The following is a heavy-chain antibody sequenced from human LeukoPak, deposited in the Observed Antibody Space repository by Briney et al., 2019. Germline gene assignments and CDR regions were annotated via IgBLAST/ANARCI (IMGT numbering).Heavy chain of an antibody. V-gene: IGHV1-69*04. D-gene: IGHD4-11*01. CDR2: IIPILGIA. CDR3: ARVPDYGYSNASFDY. Sequence: SSVTVSFKGSVGTFSSYAISWVRQAPGQGPEWVGRIIPILGIASYAQKFQGRVTMTADKSTSTAYMELSSLRSEATAVYYCARVPDYGYSNASFDYWGQGTLVTVSS. J-gene: IGHJ4*02. CDR1: VGTFSSYA.